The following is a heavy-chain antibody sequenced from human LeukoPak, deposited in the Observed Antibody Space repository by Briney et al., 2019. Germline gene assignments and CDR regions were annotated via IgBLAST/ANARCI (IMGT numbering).Heavy chain of an antibody. J-gene: IGHJ4*02. D-gene: IGHD3-22*01. Sequence: GASVKVSCKASGYTFTGYYMHWVRQAPGQGLEWMGWINPNSGGTNYAQKFQGRVTMTRDTSISTAYMELSRLRSDDTAVYYCARSIPFGYYDSSGPLDYWGQGTLVTVSS. V-gene: IGHV1-2*02. CDR1: GYTFTGYY. CDR2: INPNSGGT. CDR3: ARSIPFGYYDSSGPLDY.